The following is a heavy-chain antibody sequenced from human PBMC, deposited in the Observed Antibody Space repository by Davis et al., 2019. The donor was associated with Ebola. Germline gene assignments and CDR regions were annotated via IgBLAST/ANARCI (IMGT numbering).Heavy chain of an antibody. V-gene: IGHV1-46*01. Sequence: ASVKVSCKASGDTFTRYSLNWVRQAPGQGLEWMGIINPRGGATTYAQKFQGRVTMTRDTSTSTVYMDLSSLRYDDTAVYFCAKTLIVGVAPYFYYYMDVWGKGTTVTVSS. D-gene: IGHD1-26*01. CDR2: INPRGGAT. CDR3: AKTLIVGVAPYFYYYMDV. CDR1: GDTFTRYS. J-gene: IGHJ6*03.